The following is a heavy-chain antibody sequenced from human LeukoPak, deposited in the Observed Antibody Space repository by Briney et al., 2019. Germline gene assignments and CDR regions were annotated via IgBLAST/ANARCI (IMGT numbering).Heavy chain of an antibody. V-gene: IGHV4-39*01. D-gene: IGHD3-10*01. J-gene: IGHJ4*02. CDR2: IYYSGNT. CDR3: ARPGYYGSGSYYDY. Sequence: PSETLSLTCTVSNGSISTKSYYWGWIRQPPGKGLEWIGNIYYSGNTYYNPSLKSRATISIDTSKNQFSLRLNSVTAADTAVYYCARPGYYGSGSYYDYWGQGTLVTVSS. CDR1: NGSISTKSYY.